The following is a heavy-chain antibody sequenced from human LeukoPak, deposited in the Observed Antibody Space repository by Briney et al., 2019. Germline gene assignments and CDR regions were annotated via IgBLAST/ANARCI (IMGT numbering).Heavy chain of an antibody. CDR2: ISYDGSKK. D-gene: IGHD1-26*01. V-gene: IGHV3-30*01. CDR1: GFTFSSYA. Sequence: GGSLRLSCAASGFTFSSYAMHWVRQAPGKGLEGGAVISYDGSKKYYADSVKGRFTISRDNSKNTLYLQMNSLRAEDTAVYYCARAPQWELSFFDYWGQGTLVTVSS. CDR3: ARAPQWELSFFDY. J-gene: IGHJ4*02.